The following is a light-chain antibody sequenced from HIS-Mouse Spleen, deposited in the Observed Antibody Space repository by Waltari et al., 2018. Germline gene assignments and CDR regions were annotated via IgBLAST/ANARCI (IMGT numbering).Light chain of an antibody. CDR2: DAS. J-gene: IGKJ4*01. CDR3: QQRSNWPPVT. V-gene: IGKV3-11*01. Sequence: EIVLTQSPATLSLSPGERATLSCRASQSVSSYLAGYQQKPGQAPRLLIYDASNRATGIPARFSGSGSGTDFTLTISSLEPEDFAVYYCQQRSNWPPVTFGGGTKVGIK. CDR1: QSVSSY.